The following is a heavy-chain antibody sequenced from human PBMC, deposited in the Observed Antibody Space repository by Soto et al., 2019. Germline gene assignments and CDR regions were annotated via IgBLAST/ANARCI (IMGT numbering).Heavy chain of an antibody. CDR1: VDSVSSNSAA. CDR3: AIPAAGFYGMDI. D-gene: IGHD6-13*01. V-gene: IGHV6-1*01. CDR2: TYYRSKWYN. Sequence: SQALSLTCAISVDSVSSNSAAWNWIRQSPSRGLEWLGRTYYRSKWYNDYAVSVKSRITINPDTSKNQFSLQLNSVTPEDTAVYYCAIPAAGFYGMDIWGQGTTVTVSS. J-gene: IGHJ6*02.